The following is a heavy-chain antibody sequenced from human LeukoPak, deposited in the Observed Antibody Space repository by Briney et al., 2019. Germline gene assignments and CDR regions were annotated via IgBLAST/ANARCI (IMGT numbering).Heavy chain of an antibody. D-gene: IGHD3-22*01. CDR3: ARDTDDSSGYYIDY. J-gene: IGHJ4*02. CDR2: ISYDGSNK. CDR1: GFTFSSYV. Sequence: GGSLRLSCAASGFTFSSYVMHWVRLAPGKGLEWVALISYDGSNKYYADSVKDRFTIPRDNSKNTLYLQMNSLRAEDTALYYCARDTDDSSGYYIDYWGQGTLVTVSS. V-gene: IGHV3-30-3*01.